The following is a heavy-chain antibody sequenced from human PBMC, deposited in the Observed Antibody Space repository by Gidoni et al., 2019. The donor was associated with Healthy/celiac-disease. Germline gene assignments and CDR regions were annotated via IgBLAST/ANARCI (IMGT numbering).Heavy chain of an antibody. V-gene: IGHV3-11*01. J-gene: IGHJ6*02. Sequence: QVQLVESGGGLVKPGGSLRHSCAAAGFTFSDYYMSWIRQAPGKGLEWVSYISSSGSTIYYADSVKGRFTISRDNAKNSLYLQMNSLRAEDTAVYYCARYRMTTVTYYYYYGMDVWGQGTTVTVSS. CDR3: ARYRMTTVTYYYYYGMDV. CDR1: GFTFSDYY. D-gene: IGHD4-4*01. CDR2: ISSSGSTI.